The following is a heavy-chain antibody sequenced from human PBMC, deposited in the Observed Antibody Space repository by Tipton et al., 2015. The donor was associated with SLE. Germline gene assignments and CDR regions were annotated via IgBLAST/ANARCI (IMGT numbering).Heavy chain of an antibody. V-gene: IGHV4-31*03. J-gene: IGHJ4*02. D-gene: IGHD2-15*01. CDR2: FYFSSST. Sequence: TLSLTCSVSGGSITSGGYYWTWIRQHPGKGLEWIGYFYFSSSTSYNPSLKSRVTISVDTSKNQFSLKLTSVTAADTAVYYCARSSGDSLYYFNYWGQGTLVSVSS. CDR3: ARSSGDSLYYFNY. CDR1: GGSITSGGYY.